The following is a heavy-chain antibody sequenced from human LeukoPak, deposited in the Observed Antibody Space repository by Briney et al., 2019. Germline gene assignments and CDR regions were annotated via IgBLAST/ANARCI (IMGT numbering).Heavy chain of an antibody. CDR1: GGTFSRYA. CDR3: ARTIFGVVIPTENWFDP. CDR2: IIPIFGTA. V-gene: IGHV1-69*05. J-gene: IGHJ5*02. D-gene: IGHD3-3*01. Sequence: GASVKVSCKASGGTFSRYAISWVRQAPGQGLEWMGGIIPIFGTANYAQKFQGRVTITTDESTSTAYMELSSLRSEDTAVYYCARTIFGVVIPTENWFDPWGQGTLVTVSS.